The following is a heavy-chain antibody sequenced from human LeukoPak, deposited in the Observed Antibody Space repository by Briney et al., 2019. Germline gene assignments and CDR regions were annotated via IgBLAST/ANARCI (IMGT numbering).Heavy chain of an antibody. V-gene: IGHV4-59*01. CDR2: IYYSGST. CDR1: GGSISSYY. Sequence: PSETLSLTCTVSGGSISSYYWSWIRQPPGKGLEWIGYIYYSGSTNYNPSLKSRVTISVDTSKNQFSLKLSSVTAADTAVYYCARHLATSGSYPLDYWGPGTLVTVTS. J-gene: IGHJ4*02. CDR3: ARHLATSGSYPLDY. D-gene: IGHD2-15*01.